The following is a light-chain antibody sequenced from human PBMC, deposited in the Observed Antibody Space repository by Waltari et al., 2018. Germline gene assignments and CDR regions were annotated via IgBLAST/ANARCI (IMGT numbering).Light chain of an antibody. CDR1: MSNLEGDI. V-gene: IGLV1-44*01. J-gene: IGLJ1*01. CDR2: NNN. CDR3: AAWADSLSGYV. Sequence: QSVLTQPPSASGTPGQRVTISCSGSMSNLEGDIISWRQHLPGRAPTLLIYNNNQRPAGVPSRFSASKSGTSASLAISGLQAEDEADYYCAAWADSLSGYVFGTGTKVTVL.